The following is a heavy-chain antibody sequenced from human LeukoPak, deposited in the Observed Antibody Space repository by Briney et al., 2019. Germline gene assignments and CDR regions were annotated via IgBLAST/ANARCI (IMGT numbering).Heavy chain of an antibody. CDR2: IYYSGST. J-gene: IGHJ4*02. V-gene: IGHV4-39*07. CDR3: ARDSNAWYEPAFDY. D-gene: IGHD6-19*01. CDR1: GGSISSSSYY. Sequence: SETLSLTCTVSGGSISSSSYYWGWIRQPPGKGLEWIGNIYYSGSTYYNPSLKSRVTISVDTSKNQFSLKLSSVTAADTAVYYCARDSNAWYEPAFDYWGQGTLVTVSS.